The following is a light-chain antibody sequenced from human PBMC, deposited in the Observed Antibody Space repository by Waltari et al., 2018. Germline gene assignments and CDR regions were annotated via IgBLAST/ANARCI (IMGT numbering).Light chain of an antibody. CDR2: GAS. CDR3: QQYGSSPYT. V-gene: IGKV3-20*01. Sequence: EIVLTQSPGTLSLSPGERATLSCRASQSVSSSYLAWYQQKPGQAPRLLIYGASSRATGIPDRFSGSGAGTDFALTISRLEPEDVAVYDCQQYGSSPYTFGQGTKLEIK. J-gene: IGKJ2*01. CDR1: QSVSSSY.